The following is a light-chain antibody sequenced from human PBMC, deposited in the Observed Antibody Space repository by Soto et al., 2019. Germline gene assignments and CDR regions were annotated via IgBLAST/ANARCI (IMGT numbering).Light chain of an antibody. V-gene: IGLV1-40*01. J-gene: IGLJ3*02. Sequence: QSVLTQPPSVSGAPGQRVTISCTGYNSNIGAGYDVHWYQQLPGTAPNLLIYGNSNRPSGVPDRFSASKSGTSASLAITGLEAEDEADYYCQSYDSSLSGWVFGGGTKVTVL. CDR1: NSNIGAGYD. CDR3: QSYDSSLSGWV. CDR2: GNS.